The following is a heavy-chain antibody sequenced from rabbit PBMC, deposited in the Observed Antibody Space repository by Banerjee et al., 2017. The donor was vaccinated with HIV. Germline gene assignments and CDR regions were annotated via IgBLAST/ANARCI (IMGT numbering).Heavy chain of an antibody. V-gene: IGHV1S40*01. J-gene: IGHJ4*01. CDR3: ARGADAAGYGHNL. Sequence: QSLEESGGDLVQPEGSLTLTCTASGFSFSSSYYMCWVRQAPGKGLEWIASIFAGSSGSTYYASWAKGRFTISKTSSTTVTLQMTSLTAADTATYFCARGADAAGYGHNLWGPGTLVTVS. CDR1: GFSFSSSYY. CDR2: IFAGSSGST. D-gene: IGHD6-1*01.